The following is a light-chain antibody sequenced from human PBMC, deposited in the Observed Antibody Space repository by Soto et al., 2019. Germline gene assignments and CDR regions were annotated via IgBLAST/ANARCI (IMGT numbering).Light chain of an antibody. CDR2: SNN. Sequence: QSVLTQPPSTSGTPGQRGTISCSGSSSNVGSDTVNWYQHLPGTALKLLIYSNNQRPSGVPDRLSGSKSGTSASLAVSGLQSADEDDYYCAEWDDSLNGYVFGTGTKLTVL. CDR3: AEWDDSLNGYV. J-gene: IGLJ1*01. V-gene: IGLV1-44*01. CDR1: SSNVGSDT.